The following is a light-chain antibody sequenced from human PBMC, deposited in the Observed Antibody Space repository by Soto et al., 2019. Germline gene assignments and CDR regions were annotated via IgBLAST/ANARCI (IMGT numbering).Light chain of an antibody. CDR2: EDN. V-gene: IGLV2-23*01. CDR3: CAFVRSNALL. CDR1: GSDVGSYNL. Sequence: QSALTQPASVSGSPGQSITISCTGTGSDVGSYNLVSWYQHHPGKAPKFIIYEDNKRPSGVSNRFSGSKSGNTASLTISGLQAEDEADYYCCAFVRSNALLFGGGTKLTVL. J-gene: IGLJ2*01.